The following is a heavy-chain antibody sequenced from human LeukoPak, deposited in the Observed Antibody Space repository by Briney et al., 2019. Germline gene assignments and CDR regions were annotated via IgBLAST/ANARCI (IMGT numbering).Heavy chain of an antibody. Sequence: GGSLRLSCAASGFTFSSYSMNWVRQAPGKGLEWVSSISSSSSYIYYADSVKGRFTISRDNAKNSLYLQMNSLRAEDTAVYYCATKDGITFGGVIAPWGQGTLVTVSS. CDR2: ISSSSSYI. D-gene: IGHD3-16*02. CDR3: ATKDGITFGGVIAP. CDR1: GFTFSSYS. V-gene: IGHV3-21*01. J-gene: IGHJ5*02.